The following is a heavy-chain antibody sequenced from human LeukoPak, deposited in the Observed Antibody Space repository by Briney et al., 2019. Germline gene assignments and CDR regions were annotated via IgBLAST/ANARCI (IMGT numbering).Heavy chain of an antibody. CDR2: VNTNTGNP. V-gene: IGHV7-4-1*02. CDR3: VSSDDTSGYFLY. CDR1: GYTFTNYP. Sequence: ASVKVSCKTSGYTFTNYPINWVRQATGQGLEWMGWVNTNTGNPTYAQGLTGRFVFSSDTSVSTAYLQISSLKAEDTAVYYCVSSDDTSGYFLYWGQGTLVTVSS. D-gene: IGHD3-22*01. J-gene: IGHJ4*02.